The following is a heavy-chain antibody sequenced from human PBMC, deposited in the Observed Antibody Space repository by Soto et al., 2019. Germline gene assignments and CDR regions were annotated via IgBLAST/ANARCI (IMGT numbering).Heavy chain of an antibody. CDR2: ISGSGGST. D-gene: IGHD3-3*01. V-gene: IGHV3-23*01. J-gene: IGHJ6*02. Sequence: GGFLRLSCAASGFTFSSYAMSWVRQAPGKGLEWVSAISGSGGSTYYADSVKGRFTISRDNSKNTLYLQMNSLRAEDTAVYYCAKAALMDDFWSGPTYYYGMDVWGQGTTVTVSS. CDR3: AKAALMDDFWSGPTYYYGMDV. CDR1: GFTFSSYA.